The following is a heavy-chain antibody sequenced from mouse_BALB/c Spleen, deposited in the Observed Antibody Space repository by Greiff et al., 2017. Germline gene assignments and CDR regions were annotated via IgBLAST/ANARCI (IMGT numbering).Heavy chain of an antibody. Sequence: VKLMESGAELMKPGASVKISCKATGYTFSSYWIEWVKQRPGHGLEWIGEILPGSGSTNYNEKFKGKATFTADTSSNTAYMQLSSLTSEDSAVYYCARSSYYRYDENYFDYWGQGTTLTVSS. CDR1: GYTFSSYW. CDR2: ILPGSGST. CDR3: ARSSYYRYDENYFDY. J-gene: IGHJ2*01. D-gene: IGHD2-14*01. V-gene: IGHV1-9*01.